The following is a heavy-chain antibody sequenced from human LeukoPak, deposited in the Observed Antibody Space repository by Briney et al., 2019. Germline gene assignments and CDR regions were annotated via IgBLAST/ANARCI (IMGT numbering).Heavy chain of an antibody. CDR3: AREGQDSSGYKHFDY. Sequence: AGGSLRLSCAASGFTVRSNYMSWVRQAPGKGLEWVSVIYSGGSTYYADSVKGRFTISRDNSKNTLYLQMNSLRAEDTAVYYCAREGQDSSGYKHFDYWGQGTLVTVSS. J-gene: IGHJ4*02. CDR1: GFTVRSNY. V-gene: IGHV3-53*01. CDR2: IYSGGST. D-gene: IGHD3-22*01.